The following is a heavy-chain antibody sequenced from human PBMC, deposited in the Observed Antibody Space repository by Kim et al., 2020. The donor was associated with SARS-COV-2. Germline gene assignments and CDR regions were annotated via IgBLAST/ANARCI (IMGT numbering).Heavy chain of an antibody. D-gene: IGHD3-3*01. CDR3: ARDITIFGVVIRLGY. Sequence: QKFQGRVTITADESTSTAYMELSSLRSEDTAVYYCARDITIFGVVIRLGYWGQGTLVTVSS. V-gene: IGHV1-69*01. J-gene: IGHJ4*02.